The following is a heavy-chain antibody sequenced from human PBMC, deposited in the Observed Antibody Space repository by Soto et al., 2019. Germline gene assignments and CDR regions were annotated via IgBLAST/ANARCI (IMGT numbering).Heavy chain of an antibody. CDR1: GGSISSGVYY. CDR2: MHYSGST. D-gene: IGHD2-21*02. V-gene: IGHV4-39*01. Sequence: QLQLQESGPGLVKPSETLSLTCTVSGGSISSGVYYWGWIRQPPGKGLEWVGSMHYSGSTYYNPSLKSRLTMSIDPSKNQFSLNLGSVTAADTAVYFCARFAYCVRDCHEEEFLHWGQGTLVTVSS. CDR3: ARFAYCVRDCHEEEFLH. J-gene: IGHJ1*01.